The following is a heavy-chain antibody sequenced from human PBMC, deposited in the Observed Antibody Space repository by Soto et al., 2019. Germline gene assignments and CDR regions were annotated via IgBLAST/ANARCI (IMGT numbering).Heavy chain of an antibody. V-gene: IGHV1-2*04. CDR2: INPNSGGT. CDR1: GYTFTGYY. D-gene: IGHD3-22*01. CDR3: ARDLGSYYYDSSGYKPRHYGMDV. J-gene: IGHJ6*02. Sequence: ASVKVSCKASGYTFTGYYMHWVRQAPGQGLEWMGWINPNSGGTNYAQKFQGWVTMTRDPSISTAYMELSRLRSDDTAVYYCARDLGSYYYDSSGYKPRHYGMDVWGQGTTVTVSS.